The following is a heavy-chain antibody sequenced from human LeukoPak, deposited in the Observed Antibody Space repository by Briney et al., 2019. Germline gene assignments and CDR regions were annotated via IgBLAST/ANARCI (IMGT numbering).Heavy chain of an antibody. CDR2: IRYDGSNK. CDR1: GFTFSSYG. Sequence: GGSLRLSCAASGFTFSSYGMHWVRQAPGKGLEWVAFIRYDGSNKYYADSVKGRFTISRDNSKNTLYLQMNSLRAEDTAVYYCAREASGYSYGLDAFDIWGQGTMVTVSS. J-gene: IGHJ3*02. CDR3: AREASGYSYGLDAFDI. V-gene: IGHV3-30*02. D-gene: IGHD5-18*01.